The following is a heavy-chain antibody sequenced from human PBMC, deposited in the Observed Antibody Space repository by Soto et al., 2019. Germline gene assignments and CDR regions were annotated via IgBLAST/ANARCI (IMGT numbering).Heavy chain of an antibody. CDR3: ARGGYYDSSGARNYYFYGMNV. D-gene: IGHD3-22*01. CDR1: GYTFSSYG. CDR2: ISPYDGYT. V-gene: IGHV1-18*01. J-gene: IGHJ6*02. Sequence: VASVKVSCKASGYTFSSYGINWVRQAPGQGLEWLGWISPYDGYTHYAQILQGRVSMTTDTSTKTAYMELRSLRSDDTAMYYCARGGYYDSSGARNYYFYGMNVWGQGTTVTVSS.